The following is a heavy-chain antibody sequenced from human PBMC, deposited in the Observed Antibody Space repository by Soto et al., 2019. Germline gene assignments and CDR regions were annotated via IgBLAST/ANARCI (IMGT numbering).Heavy chain of an antibody. CDR1: GFTVSSNY. J-gene: IGHJ5*02. CDR2: IYSGGST. D-gene: IGHD3-10*01. V-gene: IGHV3-66*01. Sequence: EVQLVESGGGLVQPGGSLRLSCAASGFTVSSNYMSWVRQAPGKGLGWVSVIYSGGSTYYADSVKGRFTISRDNSKNTLHVHMNTVRADGAGVCYCASWHAWFGESWGQGTLVTVSS. CDR3: ASWHAWFGES.